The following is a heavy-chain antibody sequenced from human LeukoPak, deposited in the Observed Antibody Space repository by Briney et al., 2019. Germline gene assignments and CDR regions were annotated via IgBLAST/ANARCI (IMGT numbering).Heavy chain of an antibody. V-gene: IGHV3-9*03. CDR2: ISWNSGSI. CDR3: AKDMSGSYWFSGFDY. CDR1: GFTFSRYW. D-gene: IGHD1-26*01. Sequence: PGGSLRLSCAASGFTFSRYWMSWVRQAPGKGLEWVSGISWNSGSIGYADSVKGRFTISRDNAKNSLYLQMNSLRAEDMALYYCAKDMSGSYWFSGFDYWGQGTLVTVSS. J-gene: IGHJ4*02.